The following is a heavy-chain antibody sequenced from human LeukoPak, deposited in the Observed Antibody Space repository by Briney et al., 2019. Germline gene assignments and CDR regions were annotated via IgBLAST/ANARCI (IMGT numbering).Heavy chain of an antibody. CDR3: AKIRTMVRGVIINGFDY. D-gene: IGHD3-10*01. J-gene: IGHJ4*02. CDR2: ISGSGGST. CDR1: GFTFTSYA. Sequence: GGSLSLSCAASGFTFTSYAMSWVRQAPGKGLEWVSAISGSGGSTYYADSVKGRFTISRDNSKNTLYLQMNSLRAEDTAVYYCAKIRTMVRGVIINGFDYWGQGTLVTVSS. V-gene: IGHV3-23*01.